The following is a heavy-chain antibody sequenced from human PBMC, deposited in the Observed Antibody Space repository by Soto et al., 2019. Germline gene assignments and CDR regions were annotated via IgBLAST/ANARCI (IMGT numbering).Heavy chain of an antibody. CDR2: ISGSGFKK. V-gene: IGHV3-23*01. Sequence: LRLSCAASGFIFENFGMSWVRQAPGKGLEWISSISGSGFKKYYADSVKGRFTISRDNSRSTVYLELNNLSAEDTAVYHCAKNQGVELVPLATVDWFDPWGQGSVVTVSS. CDR1: GFIFENFG. D-gene: IGHD1-26*01. J-gene: IGHJ5*02. CDR3: AKNQGVELVPLATVDWFDP.